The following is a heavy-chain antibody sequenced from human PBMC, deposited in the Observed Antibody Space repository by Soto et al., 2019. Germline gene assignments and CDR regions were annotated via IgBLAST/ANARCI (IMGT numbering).Heavy chain of an antibody. J-gene: IGHJ5*02. V-gene: IGHV4-30-4*01. D-gene: IGHD3-3*01. Sequence: PSETLSLTCTVSGGSISSGDYYWSWIRQPPGKGLEWIGYIYYSGSTYYNPSLKSRVTISVDTSKNQFSLKLSSVTAADTAVYYCARGTYYDFWSGPNWFDPWGQGTLVTVSS. CDR2: IYYSGST. CDR1: GGSISSGDYY. CDR3: ARGTYYDFWSGPNWFDP.